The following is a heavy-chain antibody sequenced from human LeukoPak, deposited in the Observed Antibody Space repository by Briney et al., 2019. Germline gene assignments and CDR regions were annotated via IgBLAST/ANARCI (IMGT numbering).Heavy chain of an antibody. V-gene: IGHV3-23*01. D-gene: IGHD2-2*01. CDR2: ISGSGYST. CDR3: ARGTRVELPRYYYHGMDV. J-gene: IGHJ6*02. CDR1: GFTFSSYA. Sequence: PGGSLRLSCAASGFTFSSYAMSWVRQAPGEGLEWVSAISGSGYSTYYADSVKGRFTISRDNSKNTVYLQMNSLRAEDTAVYFCARGTRVELPRYYYHGMDVWGPGTTVSVSS.